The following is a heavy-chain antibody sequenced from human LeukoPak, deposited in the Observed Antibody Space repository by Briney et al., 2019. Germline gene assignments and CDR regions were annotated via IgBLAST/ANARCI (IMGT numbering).Heavy chain of an antibody. CDR3: ARRRAIVVVPAANPSYAFDI. D-gene: IGHD2-2*01. V-gene: IGHV4-38-2*01. Sequence: SETLSLTCAVSGYSNSSGYYWGWIRQPPGKGLEWIGSIYHSGSTYYNPSLKSRVTISVDTSKNQFSLKLSSVTAADTAVYYCARRRAIVVVPAANPSYAFDIWGQGTMVTVSS. J-gene: IGHJ3*02. CDR2: IYHSGST. CDR1: GYSNSSGYY.